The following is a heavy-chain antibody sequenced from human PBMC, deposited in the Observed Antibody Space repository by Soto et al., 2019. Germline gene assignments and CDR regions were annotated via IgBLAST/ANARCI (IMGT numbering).Heavy chain of an antibody. CDR2: ISWNSGSI. CDR3: EKDKHYDFWSGYYFDI. CDR1: GFTFDDYA. Sequence: PGGSLRLSCAASGFTFDDYAMHWVRQAPGKGLEWVSGISWNSGSIGYADSVKGRFTISRDNAKNSLYLQMNSLRAEDTALYYCEKDKHYDFWSGYYFDIWGQGTMVTVPS. V-gene: IGHV3-9*01. D-gene: IGHD3-3*01. J-gene: IGHJ3*02.